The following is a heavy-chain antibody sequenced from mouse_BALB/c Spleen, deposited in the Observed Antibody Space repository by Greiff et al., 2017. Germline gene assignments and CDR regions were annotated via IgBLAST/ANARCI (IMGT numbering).Heavy chain of an antibody. V-gene: IGHV14-3*02. CDR1: GFHIKDTY. CDR2: IDPANGNT. J-gene: IGHJ4*01. D-gene: IGHD1-1*01. Sequence: VQLQQSGAELVKPGASVKLSCTASGFHIKDTYMHWVKQRPEQGLEWIGRIDPANGNTKYAPKFQGKATITADTSSNTAYLHLSSLTSEDTAVYYCASSHYYGSSYDAMDYWGQGTSVTVSS. CDR3: ASSHYYGSSYDAMDY.